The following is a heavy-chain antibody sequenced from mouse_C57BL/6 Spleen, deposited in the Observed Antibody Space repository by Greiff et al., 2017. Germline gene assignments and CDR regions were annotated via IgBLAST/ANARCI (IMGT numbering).Heavy chain of an antibody. Sequence: EVQLQESGPGLVKPSQSLSLTCSVTGYSITSGYYWNWIRQFPGNKLEWMGYISYDGSNNYNPSLKNRISITRDTSKNQFFLKLNSVTTEDTATYYCARDEIYLYAMDYWGQGTSVTVSS. CDR2: ISYDGSN. V-gene: IGHV3-6*01. D-gene: IGHD5-5*01. J-gene: IGHJ4*01. CDR1: GYSITSGYY. CDR3: ARDEIYLYAMDY.